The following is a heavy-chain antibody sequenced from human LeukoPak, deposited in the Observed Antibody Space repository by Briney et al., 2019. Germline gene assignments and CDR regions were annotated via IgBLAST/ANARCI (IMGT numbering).Heavy chain of an antibody. Sequence: ASVKVSCKASGGTFSSYAISWVRQAPGQGLEWMGGIIPIFGTANYAQKFQGRVTITADESTSTAYMELSSLRSEDTAVYYWARSYYDFTPPNYYYYYMDVWGKGTSVTVSS. CDR3: ARSYYDFTPPNYYYYYMDV. CDR1: GGTFSSYA. V-gene: IGHV1-69*13. CDR2: IIPIFGTA. D-gene: IGHD3-3*01. J-gene: IGHJ6*03.